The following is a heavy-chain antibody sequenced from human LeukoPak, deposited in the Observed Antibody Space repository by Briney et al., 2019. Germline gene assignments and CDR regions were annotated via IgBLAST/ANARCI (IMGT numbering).Heavy chain of an antibody. CDR1: GFTFSSYG. Sequence: GGSLRLSCAASGFTFSSYGMHWVRQAPGKGLEWVAFIRYDGSNKYYADSVKGRFTISRDNSKNTLYLQMNSLRAEDTAVYCCAKDTGYSSSLYYFDYWGQGTLVTVSS. J-gene: IGHJ4*02. D-gene: IGHD6-6*01. CDR2: IRYDGSNK. CDR3: AKDTGYSSSLYYFDY. V-gene: IGHV3-30*02.